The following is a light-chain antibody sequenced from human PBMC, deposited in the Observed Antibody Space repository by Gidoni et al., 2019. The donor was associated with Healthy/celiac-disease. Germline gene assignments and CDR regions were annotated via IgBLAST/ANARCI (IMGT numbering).Light chain of an antibody. Sequence: VMTQSPATLSVSPGARATLSCRASQSVSSTLAWYQHKPGQAPRLLIYGASTRSTGIPARFRCSGSGTDSTLTISSLQSEDCAVYFCQQYNNLPPCTFGQGTKVEIK. J-gene: IGKJ1*01. CDR1: QSVSST. CDR2: GAS. CDR3: QQYNNLPPCT. V-gene: IGKV3-15*01.